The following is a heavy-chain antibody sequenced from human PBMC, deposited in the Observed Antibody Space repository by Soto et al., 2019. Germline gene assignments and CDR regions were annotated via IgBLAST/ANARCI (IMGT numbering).Heavy chain of an antibody. CDR1: GFTFTSSA. J-gene: IGHJ6*02. CDR2: IVVGSGNT. Sequence: SVKVSCKASGFTFTSSAVQWVRQARGQRLEWIGWIVVGSGNTNYAQKFQERVTITRDMSTSTAYMELSSLRSEDTAVYYCAAETGAHRGYSYYGMDVWGQGTRVTRSS. CDR3: AAETGAHRGYSYYGMDV. D-gene: IGHD3-16*01. V-gene: IGHV1-58*01.